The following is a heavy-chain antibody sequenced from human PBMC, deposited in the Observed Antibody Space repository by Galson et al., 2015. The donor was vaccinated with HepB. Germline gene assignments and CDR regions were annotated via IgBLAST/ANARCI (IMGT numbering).Heavy chain of an antibody. D-gene: IGHD3-10*01. V-gene: IGHV3-30*02. CDR1: GFTFSSYG. J-gene: IGHJ4*02. Sequence: SLRLSCAASGFTFSSYGMHWVRQAPGKGLEWVAFIRYDGSNKYYADSVKGRFTISRDNAKNSLYLQMNSLRAEDTAVYYCARLAQVPRGGFDYWGQGTLVTVSS. CDR3: ARLAQVPRGGFDY. CDR2: IRYDGSNK.